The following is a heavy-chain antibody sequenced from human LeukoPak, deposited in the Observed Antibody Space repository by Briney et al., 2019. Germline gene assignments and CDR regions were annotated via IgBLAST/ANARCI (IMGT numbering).Heavy chain of an antibody. J-gene: IGHJ5*02. CDR1: GFTFSSYS. Sequence: GGSLRLSCAASGFTFSSYSMNWVRQAPGKGLEWVSYISSSSSTIYYADSVKGRFTISRDNAKNSLYLQMNSLRAEDTAVYYCARFTSGYYDWFDPWGQGTLVTVSS. D-gene: IGHD3-22*01. CDR3: ARFTSGYYDWFDP. CDR2: ISSSSSTI. V-gene: IGHV3-48*01.